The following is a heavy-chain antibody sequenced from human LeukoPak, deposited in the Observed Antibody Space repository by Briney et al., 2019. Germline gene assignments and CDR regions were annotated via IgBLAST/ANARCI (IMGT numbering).Heavy chain of an antibody. D-gene: IGHD3-22*01. CDR3: ARDPGYDTSGYYYGYFDY. Sequence: ASMKVSCKASGYTFTDYYIHWVRQAPGQGLEWMGIINPSGGNTTYAQKFQGRVTMTRDMSTSTVYMELSSLRSEDTAVYYCARDPGYDTSGYYYGYFDYWGLGTLVTVSS. V-gene: IGHV1-46*01. CDR1: GYTFTDYY. CDR2: INPSGGNT. J-gene: IGHJ4*02.